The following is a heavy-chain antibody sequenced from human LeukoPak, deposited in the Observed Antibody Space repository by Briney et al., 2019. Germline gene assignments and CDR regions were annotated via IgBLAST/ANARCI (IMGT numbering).Heavy chain of an antibody. CDR3: ASGGSWSRHDF. CDR1: GGSVSSSF. CDR2: IHHSGST. V-gene: IGHV4-59*02. D-gene: IGHD6-13*01. Sequence: SETLSLTCTVSGGSVSSSFWSWIRQPPGKGLEWIGNIHHSGSTYHNLSLKSRVTMSVDTSKNQFSLRLSSVTAADTAVYFCASGGSWSRHDFWGQGTLVTVSS. J-gene: IGHJ4*02.